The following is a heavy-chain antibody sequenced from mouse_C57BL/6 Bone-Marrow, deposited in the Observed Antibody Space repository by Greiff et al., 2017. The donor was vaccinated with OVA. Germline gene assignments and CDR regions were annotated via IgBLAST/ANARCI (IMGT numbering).Heavy chain of an antibody. CDR1: GYTFTSYG. V-gene: IGHV1-36*01. CDR2: VYPYNGGT. D-gene: IGHD2-3*01. CDR3: ARGDGYFWYFDV. Sequence: VQLKQSGAELARPGASVKLSCKASGYTFTSYGISWVKQSHGKSLEWIGLVYPYNGGTSYNQKFKGKATLTVDTSSSTAYMELNSLTSEDSAVYYCARGDGYFWYFDVWGTGTTVTVSS. J-gene: IGHJ1*03.